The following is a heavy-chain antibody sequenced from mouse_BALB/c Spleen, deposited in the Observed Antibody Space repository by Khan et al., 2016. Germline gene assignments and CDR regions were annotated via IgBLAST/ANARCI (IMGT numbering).Heavy chain of an antibody. J-gene: IGHJ4*01. V-gene: IGHV5-6-3*01. CDR3: ARVRQAVDY. CDR1: GFTFSTYA. Sequence: EVELVESGGGLVQPGGSLKLSCAASGFTFSTYAMSWVRQTPDKRLELVATINSNGGSTYYPDNEKGRFTISRDNAKNTLYLQMSSLESEDTAMYYCARVRQAVDYWGQGTSVTVSS. D-gene: IGHD2-14*01. CDR2: INSNGGST.